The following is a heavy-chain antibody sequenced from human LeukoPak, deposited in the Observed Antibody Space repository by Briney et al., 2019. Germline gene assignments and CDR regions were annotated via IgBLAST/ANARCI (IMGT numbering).Heavy chain of an antibody. J-gene: IGHJ4*02. D-gene: IGHD1/OR15-1a*01. Sequence: PSETLSLTCAVYGGSFCGYYWSWIRQPPGKGLEWIGEINHSGGTNYNPPLKSRVTTSVDTSKNQFSLKLSSVTAADRAVYYCARTNTVFYYFDYWGQGTLVTVSS. CDR2: INHSGGT. CDR1: GGSFCGYY. CDR3: ARTNTVFYYFDY. V-gene: IGHV4-34*01.